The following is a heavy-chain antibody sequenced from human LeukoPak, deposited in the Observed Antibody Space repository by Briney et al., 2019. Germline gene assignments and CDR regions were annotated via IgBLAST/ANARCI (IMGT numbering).Heavy chain of an antibody. J-gene: IGHJ5*02. Sequence: GASVKVSCKASGGTFSSYAISRVRQAPGQGLEWMGRIIPILGIANYVQKFQGRVTITADKSTSTAYMELSSLRSEDTAVYYCARGKSSSWSRPNWFDPWGQGTLVTVSS. CDR1: GGTFSSYA. CDR2: IIPILGIA. V-gene: IGHV1-69*04. D-gene: IGHD6-13*01. CDR3: ARGKSSSWSRPNWFDP.